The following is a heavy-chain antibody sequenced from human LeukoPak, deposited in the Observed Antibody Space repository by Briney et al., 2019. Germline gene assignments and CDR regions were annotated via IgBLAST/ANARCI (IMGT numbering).Heavy chain of an antibody. V-gene: IGHV4-59*01. CDR1: GGSINTYY. D-gene: IGHD5-18*01. CDR2: IYYSGIT. J-gene: IGHJ4*02. CDR3: VRGGYGSLTFDY. Sequence: SETLSLTCTVSGGSINTYYWSWIRQPTGKGLEWIGYIYYSGITKYNPSLKSRVTISVDTSKNQFSLKLSPVTAADTALYYCVRGGYGSLTFDYWGQGTLVTVSS.